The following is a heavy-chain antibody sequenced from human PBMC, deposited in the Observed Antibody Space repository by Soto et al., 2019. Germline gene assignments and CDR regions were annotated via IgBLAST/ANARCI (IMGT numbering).Heavy chain of an antibody. CDR1: GGSISSSSYY. J-gene: IGHJ4*02. CDR3: ARLPGPVAARDYFDY. V-gene: IGHV4-39*01. D-gene: IGHD6-6*01. Sequence: SETLSLTCXVSGGSISSSSYYWGWIRQPPGKGLEWIGSIYYSGSTYYNPSLKSRVTISVDTSKNQFSLKLSSVTAADTAVYYCARLPGPVAARDYFDYWGQGTLVTVS. CDR2: IYYSGST.